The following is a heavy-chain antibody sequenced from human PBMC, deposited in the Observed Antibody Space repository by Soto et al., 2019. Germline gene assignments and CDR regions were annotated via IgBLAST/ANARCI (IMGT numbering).Heavy chain of an antibody. CDR2: ISYDGSNK. J-gene: IGHJ4*02. D-gene: IGHD3-16*01. Sequence: QVQLVESGGGVVQPGRSLRLSCAASGFTFSSYAMHWVRQAPGKGLEWVAVISYDGSNKYYADSVKGRFTISRDNSKNTLYLQMNSLRAEDTAVYYCARAAWGPGPGEFDYWGQGTLVTVSS. CDR3: ARAAWGPGPGEFDY. CDR1: GFTFSSYA. V-gene: IGHV3-30-3*01.